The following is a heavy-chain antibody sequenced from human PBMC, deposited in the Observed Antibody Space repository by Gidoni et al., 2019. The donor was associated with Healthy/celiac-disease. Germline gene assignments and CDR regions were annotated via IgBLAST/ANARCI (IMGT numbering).Heavy chain of an antibody. CDR3: ARGPAYCGGDCYHRYFDL. J-gene: IGHJ2*01. Sequence: QVQLQQWGAGRWKPSETLSLTCAVYGGSFSGDSWSWIRQPPGKGLEWIGEINHSESTNYTPSLKSRVTISVDTSKNQFSLKLSSVTAADTAVYYCARGPAYCGGDCYHRYFDLWGRGTWSLSPQ. CDR1: GGSFSGDS. D-gene: IGHD2-21*02. CDR2: INHSEST. V-gene: IGHV4-34*01.